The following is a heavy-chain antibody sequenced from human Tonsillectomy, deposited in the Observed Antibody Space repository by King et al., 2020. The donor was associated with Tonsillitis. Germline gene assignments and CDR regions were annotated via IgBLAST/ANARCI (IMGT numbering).Heavy chain of an antibody. D-gene: IGHD3-10*01. Sequence: VQLVESGGGVVQPGRSLRLSCAASGFTFSSYAMHWVRQAPGKGLEWVAVISYDGSNKYYGDSVKGRFTISRDNSKNTLYLQMNSLRAEDTAVYYCARGEGTMVRGVTLDYWGQGTLVTVSS. CDR2: ISYDGSNK. CDR1: GFTFSSYA. V-gene: IGHV3-30-3*01. CDR3: ARGEGTMVRGVTLDY. J-gene: IGHJ4*02.